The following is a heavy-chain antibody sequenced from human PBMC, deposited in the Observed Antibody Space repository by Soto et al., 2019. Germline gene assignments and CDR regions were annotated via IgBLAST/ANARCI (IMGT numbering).Heavy chain of an antibody. CDR3: VRGLPAAGDY. CDR1: GYTFGNYG. CDR2: ISAYDGNT. V-gene: IGHV1-18*01. D-gene: IGHD2-2*01. J-gene: IGHJ4*02. Sequence: QVQLVQSGTEVKKPGASVKVSCKASGYTFGNYGVTWVRQAPGQGLEWMGWISAYDGNTHYAQKLQGRVTMTTDTSTGTAYMELSSLTSDDTAVYYCVRGLPAAGDYWGQGTLVTVSS.